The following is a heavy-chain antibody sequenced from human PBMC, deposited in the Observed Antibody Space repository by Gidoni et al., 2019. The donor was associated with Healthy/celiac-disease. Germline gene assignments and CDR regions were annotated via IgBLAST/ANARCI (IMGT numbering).Heavy chain of an antibody. J-gene: IGHJ6*02. CDR1: GYSFTRYW. D-gene: IGHD3-3*01. CDR2: IYPGDSDT. CDR3: ARREGNFWSGYYGMDV. V-gene: IGHV5-51*01. Sequence: EVQLVQSGAEVKKPGESLKISCKGSGYSFTRYWIGWVRQMPGKGLEWMGIIYPGDSDTRYSPSCQGQVTISADKSISTAYLQWSSLKASDTAMYYCARREGNFWSGYYGMDVWGQGTTVTVSS.